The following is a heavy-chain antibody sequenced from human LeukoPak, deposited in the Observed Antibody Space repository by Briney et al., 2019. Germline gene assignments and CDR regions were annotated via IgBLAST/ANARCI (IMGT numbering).Heavy chain of an antibody. CDR3: ARAPGYSGYDYVGYFDY. CDR1: GGTFSSYA. Sequence: GASVKVSCKASGGTFSSYAISWVRHAPGQGLEWMGGIIPIFGTANYAQKFQGRVTITADESTSTAYMELSSLRSEDTAVYYCARAPGYSGYDYVGYFDYWGQGTLVTVSS. J-gene: IGHJ4*02. V-gene: IGHV1-69*01. CDR2: IIPIFGTA. D-gene: IGHD5-12*01.